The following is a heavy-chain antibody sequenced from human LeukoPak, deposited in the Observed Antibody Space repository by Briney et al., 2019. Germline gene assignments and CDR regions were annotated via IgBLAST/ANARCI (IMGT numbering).Heavy chain of an antibody. D-gene: IGHD1-7*01. Sequence: PGGSLRLSCAASGFTFSSYAMNWVRQAPGKGLEWVSAISGSGGSTYYADSVKGRFTISRDNSKNTMYLQMNSLRAEDTAVYYCAKGTGTTFYYYYYMGVWGKGTTVTVSS. CDR3: AKGTGTTFYYYYYMGV. CDR1: GFTFSSYA. CDR2: ISGSGGST. V-gene: IGHV3-23*01. J-gene: IGHJ6*03.